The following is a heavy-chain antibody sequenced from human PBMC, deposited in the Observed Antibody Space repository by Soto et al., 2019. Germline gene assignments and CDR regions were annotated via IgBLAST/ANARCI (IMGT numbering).Heavy chain of an antibody. V-gene: IGHV1-2*02. Sequence: GXSVKVSCKASGYTFSYFFIHWVRQAPGQGLEWMGWINPNTGDTKFAQRFQGRVTMTGDTSISTAYMDLSRLTSDDTAVYYCARDGLTLKYSFDIWGQGTMVTVSS. J-gene: IGHJ3*02. CDR1: GYTFSYFF. CDR2: INPNTGDT. D-gene: IGHD3-9*01. CDR3: ARDGLTLKYSFDI.